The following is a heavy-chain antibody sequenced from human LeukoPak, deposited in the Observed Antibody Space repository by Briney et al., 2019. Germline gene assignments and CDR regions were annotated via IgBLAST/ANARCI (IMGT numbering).Heavy chain of an antibody. D-gene: IGHD6-13*01. CDR1: GGSISGYH. Sequence: SETLSLTCTVSGGSISGYHWSWIRQSPGKGLEWIGYIYYSGSTNYNPSLKSRVTISVDTSKNQFSLKLSSVTAADTAVYYCARAYSSSWSEIAGGYDYWGQGTLVTVSS. V-gene: IGHV4-59*12. J-gene: IGHJ4*02. CDR2: IYYSGST. CDR3: ARAYSSSWSEIAGGYDY.